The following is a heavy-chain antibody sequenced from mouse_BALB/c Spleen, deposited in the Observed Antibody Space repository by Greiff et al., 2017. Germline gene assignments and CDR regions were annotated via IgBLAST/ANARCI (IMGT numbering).Heavy chain of an antibody. CDR1: GFTFSNYW. CDR3: TTSTMITTFFAY. V-gene: IGHV6-6*02. D-gene: IGHD2-4*01. J-gene: IGHJ3*01. Sequence: EVKLVESGGGLVQPGGSMKLSCVASGFTFSNYWMNWVRQSPEKGLEWVAEIRLKSNNYATHYAESVKGRFTISRDDSKSSVYLQMNNLRAEDTGIYYCTTSTMITTFFAYWGQGTLVTVSA. CDR2: IRLKSNNYAT.